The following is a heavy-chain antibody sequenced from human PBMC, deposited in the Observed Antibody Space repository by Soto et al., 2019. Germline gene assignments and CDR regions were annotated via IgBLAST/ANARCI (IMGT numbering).Heavy chain of an antibody. CDR2: IRAYNGNT. CDR1: GYTFTSYG. V-gene: IGHV1-18*01. J-gene: IGHJ4*02. Sequence: GASVKVSCKASGYTFTSYGISWVRQAPGQGLEWMGWIRAYNGNTNYPQKLRGRVTMTTDTSTSTVYLELRSLRSDDTAVYYCAREGPPRLNWGQGTLVTVSS. CDR3: AREGPPRLN. D-gene: IGHD2-21*01.